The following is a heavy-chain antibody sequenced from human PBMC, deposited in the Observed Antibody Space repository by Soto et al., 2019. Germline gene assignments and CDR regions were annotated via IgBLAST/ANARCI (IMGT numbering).Heavy chain of an antibody. J-gene: IGHJ3*02. V-gene: IGHV1-3*01. CDR2: INAGNGNT. CDR1: GYTVTSYA. Sequence: ASVKGSCKTSGYTVTSYAMHWVRQDPEQILEWMGCINAGNGNTKYSQKFQGRVTITRDTSASTVYMELTGLTSEDTAVYYCARDTETLGPRANDALDIWGQGTMVTVSS. CDR3: ARDTETLGPRANDALDI. D-gene: IGHD3-3*02.